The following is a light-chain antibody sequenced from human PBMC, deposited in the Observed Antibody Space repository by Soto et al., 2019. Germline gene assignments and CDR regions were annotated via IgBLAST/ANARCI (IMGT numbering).Light chain of an antibody. CDR2: AIS. J-gene: IGKJ5*01. Sequence: DIQLTQSPSSVSALVGARVTITCRASQVHLSWIGWYQQKPGKAPKLLIYAISSLQSGVPSRFSGSGSGASFTLTISGLQPEDFATYFCQQANSFPSFGPGTRLE. V-gene: IGKV1D-12*01. CDR1: QVHLSW. CDR3: QQANSFPS.